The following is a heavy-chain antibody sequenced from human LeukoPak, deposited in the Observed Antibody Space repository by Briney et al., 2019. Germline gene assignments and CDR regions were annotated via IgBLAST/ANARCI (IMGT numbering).Heavy chain of an antibody. V-gene: IGHV3-23*01. Sequence: GGSLRLSCAASGFTFSSYGMSWVRQAPGKGLEWVSAISATGDTAYYADSVKGRFTISRDNSKNTLYLQMNSLRAEDTAVYYCATGVAVYYYYYMDVWGKGTTVTVSS. CDR3: ATGVAVYYYYYMDV. CDR1: GFTFSSYG. CDR2: ISATGDTA. D-gene: IGHD6-19*01. J-gene: IGHJ6*03.